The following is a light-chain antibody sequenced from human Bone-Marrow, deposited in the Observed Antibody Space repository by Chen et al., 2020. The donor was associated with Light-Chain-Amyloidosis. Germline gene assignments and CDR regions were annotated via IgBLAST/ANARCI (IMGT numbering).Light chain of an antibody. V-gene: IGLV3-25*03. CDR1: DLPTKY. CDR3: QSADSSGTYEVI. Sequence: SCDLTQPPSVSVSPGQTARITCSGDDLPTKYAYWYQQKPGQAPVLVIHRDTERPSGISERFSGSSSGTTATLTISGVQAEDEADYHCQSADSSGTYEVIFGGGTKLTVL. CDR2: RDT. J-gene: IGLJ2*01.